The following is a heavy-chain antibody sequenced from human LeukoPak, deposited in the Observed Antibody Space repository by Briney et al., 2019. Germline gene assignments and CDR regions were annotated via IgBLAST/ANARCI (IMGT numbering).Heavy chain of an antibody. D-gene: IGHD3-22*01. CDR3: ASQSGYYSAFDI. J-gene: IGHJ3*02. Sequence: TSETLSLTCTVSGGSISSYYWSWIRQPPGKGLEWIGYIYYSGSTNYNPSLKSRVTISVDTSKNHFSLKLSSVTAADTAVYYCASQSGYYSAFDIWGQGTMVTVSS. CDR2: IYYSGST. V-gene: IGHV4-59*08. CDR1: GGSISSYY.